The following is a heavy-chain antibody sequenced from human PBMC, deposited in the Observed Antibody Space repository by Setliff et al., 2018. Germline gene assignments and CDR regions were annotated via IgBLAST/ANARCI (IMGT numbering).Heavy chain of an antibody. V-gene: IGHV4-34*01. CDR1: GGSLSDYY. CDR2: IHHSGST. J-gene: IGHJ3*02. Sequence: PSETLSLTCAVYGGSLSDYYWSWIRQPPGKGLEWIGEIHHSGSTNYKPSLKSRVTISVDTPKNQFSLKLSSVTAADTAVYYCARTFYYDVSDYSGDAFDIWGQGTLVTVSS. CDR3: ARTFYYDVSDYSGDAFDI. D-gene: IGHD3-22*01.